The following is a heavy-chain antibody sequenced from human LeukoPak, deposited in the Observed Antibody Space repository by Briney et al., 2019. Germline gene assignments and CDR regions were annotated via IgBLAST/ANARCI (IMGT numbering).Heavy chain of an antibody. CDR2: INPNSGGT. Sequence: ASVKVSCKASGYTFTGYYMHWVRQAPGQGLEWMGRINPNSGGTNYAQKFQGRVTMTTDTSTSTAYMELRSLRSDDTAVYYCASELHGSGSHSWGQGTLVTVSS. D-gene: IGHD3-10*01. CDR3: ASELHGSGSHS. J-gene: IGHJ4*02. CDR1: GYTFTGYY. V-gene: IGHV1-2*06.